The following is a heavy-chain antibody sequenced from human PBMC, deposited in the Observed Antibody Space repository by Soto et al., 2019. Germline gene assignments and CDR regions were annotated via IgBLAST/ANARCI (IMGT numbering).Heavy chain of an antibody. CDR2: IYYSGST. Sequence: SETLSLTCTVSGGSISSYYWSWIRQPPGKGLEWIGYIYYSGSTNYNPSLKSRVTISVDTSKNQFSLKLGCVTAADTAVYYCAKWGPMVRGVIDAWGQGTLVTVSS. CDR1: GGSISSYY. V-gene: IGHV4-59*01. J-gene: IGHJ5*02. CDR3: AKWGPMVRGVIDA. D-gene: IGHD3-10*01.